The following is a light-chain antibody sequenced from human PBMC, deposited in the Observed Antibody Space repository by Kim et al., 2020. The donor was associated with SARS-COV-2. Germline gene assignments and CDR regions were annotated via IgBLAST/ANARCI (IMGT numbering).Light chain of an antibody. J-gene: IGKJ5*01. CDR3: QQRSNWPPIT. CDR2: DAS. Sequence: EIVLTQSPATLSLSPGDRATLSCRASQSVSSYLAWYQHKPGQAPRLLIYDASNRATGIPARFRGSGSGTDFTLTISSLQPEDFAVYYCQQRSNWPPITFGQGTRLEIK. V-gene: IGKV3-11*01. CDR1: QSVSSY.